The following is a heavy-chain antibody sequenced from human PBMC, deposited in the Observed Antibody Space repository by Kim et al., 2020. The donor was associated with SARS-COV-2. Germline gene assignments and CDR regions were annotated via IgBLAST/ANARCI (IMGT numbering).Heavy chain of an antibody. V-gene: IGHV4-59*13. Sequence: SETLSLTCTVSGGSISSYYWSWIRQPPGKGLEWIGYIYYSGSTNYNPSLKSRVTISVDTSKNQFSLKLSSVTAADTAVYYCARAQGNRELTIFGVVDNYYGMDVWGQGTTVTVSS. CDR3: ARAQGNRELTIFGVVDNYYGMDV. J-gene: IGHJ6*02. CDR2: IYYSGST. CDR1: GGSISSYY. D-gene: IGHD3-3*01.